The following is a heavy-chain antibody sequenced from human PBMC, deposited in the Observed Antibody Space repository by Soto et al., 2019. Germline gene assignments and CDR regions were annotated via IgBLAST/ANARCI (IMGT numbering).Heavy chain of an antibody. CDR1: GGSISSYY. Sequence: PSETLSLTCTVSGGSISSYYWSWIRQPPGKGLEWIGYIYYSGSTNYNPSLKSRVTISVDTSKNQFSLKLSTVTAADTAVYYCARVTDYDILTGSGFDYWGQGTLVTVSS. J-gene: IGHJ4*02. D-gene: IGHD3-9*01. CDR2: IYYSGST. CDR3: ARVTDYDILTGSGFDY. V-gene: IGHV4-59*01.